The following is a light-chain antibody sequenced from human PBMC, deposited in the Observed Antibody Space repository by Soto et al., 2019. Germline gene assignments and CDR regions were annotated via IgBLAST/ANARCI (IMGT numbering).Light chain of an antibody. Sequence: QSVLTQPASVSGSPGQSITISCTGTSSDVGSHNLVSWYQQHPGQAPKLMIYEVSKRPLGVSTRFSASKSGNMASLTISGLQAEDEAYYYCCSYGGSSAVFGGGTQLTVL. CDR1: SSDVGSHNL. V-gene: IGLV2-23*02. CDR2: EVS. CDR3: CSYGGSSAV. J-gene: IGLJ7*01.